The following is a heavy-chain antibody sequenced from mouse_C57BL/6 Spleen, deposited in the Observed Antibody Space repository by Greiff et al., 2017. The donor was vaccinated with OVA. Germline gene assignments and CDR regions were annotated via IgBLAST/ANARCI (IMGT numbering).Heavy chain of an antibody. J-gene: IGHJ3*01. V-gene: IGHV1-53*01. Sequence: QVQLKQPGTELVKPGASVKLSCKASGYTFTSYWMHWVKQRPGQGLEWIGNINPSNGGTNYNEKFKSKATLTVDKSSSTAYMQLSSLTSEDSAVYYCARREGSYYYGSTPFAYWGQGTLVTVSA. CDR3: ARREGSYYYGSTPFAY. CDR2: INPSNGGT. CDR1: GYTFTSYW. D-gene: IGHD1-1*01.